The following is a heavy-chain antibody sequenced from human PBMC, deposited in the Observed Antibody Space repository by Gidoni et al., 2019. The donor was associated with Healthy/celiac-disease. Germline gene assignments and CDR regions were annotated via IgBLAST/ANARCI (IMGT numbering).Heavy chain of an antibody. CDR1: GGSLSSYD. J-gene: IGHJ4*02. CDR2: IDYSGST. V-gene: IGHV4-59*01. D-gene: IGHD3-22*01. CDR3: ARSEINYYDSSGPFDY. Sequence: QVQLQESGPGLVQPSETLSLTCTVSGGSLSSYDGSCIRQTPGKGLEWSGYIDYSGSTNYNHSLKRRVTKSVDTSKNQFSLKLSSVTAADTAVYYCARSEINYYDSSGPFDYWGQGTLVTVSS.